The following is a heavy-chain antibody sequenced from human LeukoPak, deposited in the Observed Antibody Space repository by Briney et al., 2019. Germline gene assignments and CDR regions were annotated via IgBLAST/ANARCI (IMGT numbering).Heavy chain of an antibody. CDR3: ARGGWYSHL. CDR1: GGSISTYY. CDR2: TYYSGST. Sequence: SETLSLTCTVSGGSISTYYWSWIRQPPGKGLEWIGYTYYSGSTYNPSLKSRVTISVDTSKNQFYLKLSSVTGADTAVYYCARGGWYSHLWGQGALVTVSS. V-gene: IGHV4-59*01. J-gene: IGHJ5*02. D-gene: IGHD6-19*01.